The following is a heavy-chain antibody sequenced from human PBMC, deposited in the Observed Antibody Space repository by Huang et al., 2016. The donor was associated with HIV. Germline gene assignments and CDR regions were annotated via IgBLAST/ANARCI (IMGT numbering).Heavy chain of an antibody. D-gene: IGHD6-6*01. CDR1: GDTFSTYA. J-gene: IGHJ6*02. CDR3: ARGRTRSSLYDSYYGLDV. Sequence: QVQLVQSGAEVKKPGSSVKVSCKASGDTFSTYAISWVRQAPGQGREWMESIIPIFGTANDEQKFQGTVTITADEFTSTAYMELSSLRSEDTALYYCARGRTRSSLYDSYYGLDVWGQGTMVTVSS. V-gene: IGHV1-69*01. CDR2: IIPIFGTA.